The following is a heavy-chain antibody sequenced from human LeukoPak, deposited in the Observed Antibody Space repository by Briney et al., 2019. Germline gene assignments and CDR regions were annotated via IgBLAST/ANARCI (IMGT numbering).Heavy chain of an antibody. CDR1: GYTFTSYG. D-gene: IGHD2-2*01. CDR3: ALTKDIVVVPAAQFDY. V-gene: IGHV1-18*04. Sequence: ASVKVSCKASGYTFTSYGISWVRQAPGQGLEWTGWISAYNGNTNYAQKLQGRVTMTTDTSTSTAYMELRSLRSDDTAVYYCALTKDIVVVPAAQFDYWGQGTLVTVSS. CDR2: ISAYNGNT. J-gene: IGHJ4*02.